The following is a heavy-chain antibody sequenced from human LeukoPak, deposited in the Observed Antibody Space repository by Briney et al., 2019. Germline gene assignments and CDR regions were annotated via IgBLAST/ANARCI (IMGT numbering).Heavy chain of an antibody. CDR3: ASHLTSGDSSGYYYGEYYFDY. J-gene: IGHJ4*02. Sequence: GGSLRLSCAASGFTFNTYGMTWVRQAPGKGLEWVSAITSSGGSTYYGDSVKGRFTISRDNAKNSLYLQMNSLRAEDTAVYYCASHLTSGDSSGYYYGEYYFDYWGQGTLVTVSS. CDR1: GFTFNTYG. V-gene: IGHV3-23*01. D-gene: IGHD3-22*01. CDR2: ITSSGGST.